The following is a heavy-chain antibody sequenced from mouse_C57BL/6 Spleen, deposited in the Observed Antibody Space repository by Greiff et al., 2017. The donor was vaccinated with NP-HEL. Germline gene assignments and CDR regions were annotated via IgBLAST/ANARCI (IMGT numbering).Heavy chain of an antibody. CDR2: ISNKANGYTT. J-gene: IGHJ4*01. CDR1: GFTFTDYY. Sequence: EVQLVESGGGLVQPGGSLSLSCAASGFTFTDYYMSWVRQPPGKALEWFGFISNKANGYTTEHSSSVKGRLTISRDNSQSILYLQMNALRAENSATYYCARYNSDSSGAPYAMDYWGQGTSVTVSS. CDR3: ARYNSDSSGAPYAMDY. D-gene: IGHD3-2*02. V-gene: IGHV7-3*01.